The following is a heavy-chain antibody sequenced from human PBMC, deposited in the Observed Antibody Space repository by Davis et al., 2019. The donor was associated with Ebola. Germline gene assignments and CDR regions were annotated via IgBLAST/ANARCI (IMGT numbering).Heavy chain of an antibody. CDR3: ARDSPYSSSSTDY. CDR2: INPNSGGT. Sequence: ASVKVSCKASGYTFTGYYMHWVRQAPGQGLEWMGWINPNSGGTNYAQKFQGRVTMTRDTSISTAYMELRSLRSDDTAVYYCARDSPYSSSSTDYWGQGTLVTVSS. CDR1: GYTFTGYY. D-gene: IGHD6-6*01. J-gene: IGHJ4*02. V-gene: IGHV1-2*02.